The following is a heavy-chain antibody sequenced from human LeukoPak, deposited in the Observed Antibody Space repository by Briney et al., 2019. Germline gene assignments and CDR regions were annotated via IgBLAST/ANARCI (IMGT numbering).Heavy chain of an antibody. CDR3: ARRLFTNYFDY. D-gene: IGHD2-2*01. CDR1: GXSIINSNDY. J-gene: IGHJ4*02. V-gene: IGHV4-39*01. Sequence: SETLSPTCTVSGXSIINSNDYWGWIRQPPGKGLEWIGNIFYSGNTYYNVSLKSRVSISVDTSKDQFSLKVSSVTATDTAVYFCARRLFTNYFDYWGQGILVTVPS. CDR2: IFYSGNT.